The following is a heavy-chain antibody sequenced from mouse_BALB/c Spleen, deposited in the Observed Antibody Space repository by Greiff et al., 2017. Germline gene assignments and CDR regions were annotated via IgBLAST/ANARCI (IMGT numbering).Heavy chain of an antibody. V-gene: IGHV5-9-4*01. CDR3: ARYRSFAY. D-gene: IGHD2-14*01. J-gene: IGHJ3*01. CDR2: ISSGGSYT. Sequence: EVKLMESGGGLVKPGGSLKLSCAASGFTFSSYAMSWVRQSPEKRLEWVAEISSGGSYTYYPDTVTGRFTISRDNAKNTLYLEMSSLRSEDTAMYYCARYRSFAYWGQGTLVTVSA. CDR1: GFTFSSYA.